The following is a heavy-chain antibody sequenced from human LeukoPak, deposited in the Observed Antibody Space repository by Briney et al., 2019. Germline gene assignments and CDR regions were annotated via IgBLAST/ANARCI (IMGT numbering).Heavy chain of an antibody. CDR1: GFTFTSYS. V-gene: IGHV3-23*01. CDR3: AKGGKWDVTPFDY. D-gene: IGHD1-26*01. J-gene: IGHJ4*02. Sequence: GGSLGLSCAASGFTFTSYSMNWVRQAPGKGLEWVSTISGGGGSTYYADSVKGRFTISRDNSKDTLYLQVNSLRAEDTAVYYCAKGGKWDVTPFDYWGQGTLVTVSS. CDR2: ISGGGGST.